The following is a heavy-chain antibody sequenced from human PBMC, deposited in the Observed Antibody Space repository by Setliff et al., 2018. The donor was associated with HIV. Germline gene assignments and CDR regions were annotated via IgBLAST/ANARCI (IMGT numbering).Heavy chain of an antibody. J-gene: IGHJ4*02. D-gene: IGHD2-2*03. CDR1: GGSISTHY. Sequence: SETLSLTCTVSGGSISTHYWSWIRRPAGKGLEWIGAVYDRGSTYYNPSLKRRVTISVYTSKNQFSLKLTSVTAADTAVYYSARHIEGVDLVVVPVAIDYWGQGTLVTVSS. V-gene: IGHV4-59*08. CDR2: VYDRGST. CDR3: ARHIEGVDLVVVPVAIDY.